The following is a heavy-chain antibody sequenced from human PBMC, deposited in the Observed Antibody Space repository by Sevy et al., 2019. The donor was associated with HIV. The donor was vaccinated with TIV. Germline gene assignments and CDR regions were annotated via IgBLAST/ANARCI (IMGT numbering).Heavy chain of an antibody. D-gene: IGHD1-1*01. J-gene: IGHJ5*02. CDR1: YGSICGYH. Sequence: SETLSLTCAVSYGSICGYHWTWIRQPPGKPLEYIGYVYYTGDSNYNPSLKSRVTMAVDTSKSQFSLKVTSLTAADTAVYYCARGPPVRTGDDSRNWSDPWGQGTLVTVSS. CDR3: ARGPPVRTGDDSRNWSDP. V-gene: IGHV4-59*01. CDR2: VYYTGDS.